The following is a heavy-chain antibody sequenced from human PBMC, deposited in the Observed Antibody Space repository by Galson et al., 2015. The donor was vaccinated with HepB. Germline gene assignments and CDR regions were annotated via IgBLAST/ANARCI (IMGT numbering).Heavy chain of an antibody. V-gene: IGHV3-23*01. D-gene: IGHD6-19*01. Sequence: SLRLSCAASGYTFSTYAMSWVRQAPGKGLEWVSGISATGGSTYYADSVKGRFTISRDNPKSTLYLQMNSLRAEDTAVYYCAKDWGAVVGIAFDYWGQGALVTVSS. CDR3: AKDWGAVVGIAFDY. CDR1: GYTFSTYA. CDR2: ISATGGST. J-gene: IGHJ4*02.